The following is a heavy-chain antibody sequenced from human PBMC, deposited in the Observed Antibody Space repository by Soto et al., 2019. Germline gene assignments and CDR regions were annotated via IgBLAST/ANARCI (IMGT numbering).Heavy chain of an antibody. CDR3: AKDTHYSICHFHY. CDR1: GFTFSSYG. CDR2: ISYDGSNK. V-gene: IGHV3-30*18. Sequence: QVQLVESGGGVVQPGRSLRLSCAASGFTFSSYGMHWVRQAPGKGLEWVAVISYDGSNKYYADSVKGRFTISRDNSKNTLYLHMNTLRAEDTAVHYCAKDTHYSICHFHYWGQGTLVTVSS. J-gene: IGHJ4*02. D-gene: IGHD3-9*01.